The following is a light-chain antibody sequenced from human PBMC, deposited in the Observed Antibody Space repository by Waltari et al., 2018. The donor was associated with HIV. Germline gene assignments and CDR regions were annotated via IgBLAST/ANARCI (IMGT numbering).Light chain of an antibody. V-gene: IGLV2-8*01. J-gene: IGLJ2*01. Sequence: QSALTQPPSASGPPGQSVTISCTGTPSHLGRSHFVSWYQLQPDKVPKLIIYEVTKRPSGVPDRFSGSKSDNTASLTVSGLQTDDEADYYCSSYAANNSFVLFGGGTRLTVL. CDR2: EVT. CDR3: SSYAANNSFVL. CDR1: PSHLGRSHF.